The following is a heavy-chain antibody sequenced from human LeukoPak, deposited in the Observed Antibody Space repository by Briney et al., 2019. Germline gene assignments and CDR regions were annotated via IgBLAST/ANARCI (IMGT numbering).Heavy chain of an antibody. V-gene: IGHV3-7*01. D-gene: IGHD3-3*01. CDR2: IKHDGSEK. CDR3: ARTLYDFWSGYYGGTLFDY. Sequence: GGSLRLSCAASGFTFSSYWMSWVRQAPGKGLEWVANIKHDGSEKYYVDSVKGRFTISRDNAKNSLYLQMNSLRAEDTAVYYCARTLYDFWSGYYGGTLFDYWGQGTLVTVSS. CDR1: GFTFSSYW. J-gene: IGHJ4*02.